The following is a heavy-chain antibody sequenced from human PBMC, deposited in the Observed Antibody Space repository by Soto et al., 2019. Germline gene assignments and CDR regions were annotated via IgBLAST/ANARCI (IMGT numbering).Heavy chain of an antibody. V-gene: IGHV3-30*03. D-gene: IGHD2-8*01. CDR2: ISYDGKTK. Sequence: GGSLRLSCAASGFTFSDYGMHWVRQAPGKGPEWLAVISYDGKTKHYADSVKGRFTISRDNFKNTLHLQINSLRGEDTAVYYCARAPRRYCTSLSCLGLYGLDVWGQGTTVNVSS. J-gene: IGHJ6*02. CDR1: GFTFSDYG. CDR3: ARAPRRYCTSLSCLGLYGLDV.